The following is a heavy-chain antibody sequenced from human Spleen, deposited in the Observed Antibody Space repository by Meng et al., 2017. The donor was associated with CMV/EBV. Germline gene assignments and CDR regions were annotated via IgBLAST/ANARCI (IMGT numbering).Heavy chain of an antibody. CDR2: MIYSGGA. Sequence: GSLRLSCTVSGGSVSRGSHYYSWIRQPPGKGLEWIGHMIYSGGAHYNPSLQSRVTMLIDPSNNEVSLKVTSVTAADSAVYYCARDGTYYDFWSGYPPWSYYYGMDVWGQGTTVTVSS. CDR1: GGSVSRGSHY. V-gene: IGHV4-61*01. D-gene: IGHD3-3*01. J-gene: IGHJ6*02. CDR3: ARDGTYYDFWSGYPPWSYYYGMDV.